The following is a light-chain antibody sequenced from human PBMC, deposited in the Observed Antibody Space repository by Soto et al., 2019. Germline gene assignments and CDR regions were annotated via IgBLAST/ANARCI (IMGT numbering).Light chain of an antibody. CDR3: SSYTRSTTLYV. CDR2: DVS. J-gene: IGLJ1*01. V-gene: IGLV2-14*03. Sequence: SSLTHPASVSRSPGQAITISCTGASSDVGNYNYVSWYQQHPGKAPKLIIYDVSNRPSGVSNRFSGSKSCNTASLTISGLQAEDEADYYCSSYTRSTTLYVFGTGTKVTVL. CDR1: SSDVGNYNY.